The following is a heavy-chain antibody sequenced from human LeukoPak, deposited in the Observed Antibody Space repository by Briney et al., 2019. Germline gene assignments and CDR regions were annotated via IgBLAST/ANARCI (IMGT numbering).Heavy chain of an antibody. J-gene: IGHJ4*02. CDR1: GYTFTNYD. CDR3: ATELRWKDH. CDR2: MKPNCGNT. Sequence: ASVKVSCKASGYTFTNYDINWVRQATGQGLEWMGYMKPNCGNTGYAQKFQGRVTMTRDTSISTAYMELSSLTSEDTAVYYCATELRWKDHWGQGTLVTVSS. D-gene: IGHD4-23*01. V-gene: IGHV1-8*01.